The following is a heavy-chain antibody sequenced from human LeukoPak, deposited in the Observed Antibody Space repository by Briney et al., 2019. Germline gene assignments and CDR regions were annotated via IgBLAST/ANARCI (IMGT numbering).Heavy chain of an antibody. CDR3: ARLRAMAIYYMDV. CDR1: GGSISSSSYY. CDR2: IYYSGST. D-gene: IGHD5-18*01. Sequence: SETLSLTCTVSGGSISSSSYYWGWIRQPPGKGLEWIGSIYYSGSTYYNPSLKSRVTISVDTSKNQFSLKLSSVTAADTAVYYCARLRAMAIYYMDVWGKGTTVTVSS. V-gene: IGHV4-39*01. J-gene: IGHJ6*03.